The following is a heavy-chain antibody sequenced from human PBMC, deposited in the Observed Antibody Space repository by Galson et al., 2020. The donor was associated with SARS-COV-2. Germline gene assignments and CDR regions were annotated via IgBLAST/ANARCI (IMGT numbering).Heavy chain of an antibody. J-gene: IGHJ6*02. CDR3: ASFANCGGDCYSFIQGTPNYYYGMDV. CDR1: GGSISSSSYS. D-gene: IGHD2-21*02. CDR2: IYYSGST. Sequence: SETLSLTCTVSGGSISSSSYSWGWIRQPPGKGLEWIGSIYYSGSTYYNPSLKSRVTISVDTTKNQFSLKLSSVTAADTAVYYCASFANCGGDCYSFIQGTPNYYYGMDVWGQGTTVTVSS. V-gene: IGHV4-39*01.